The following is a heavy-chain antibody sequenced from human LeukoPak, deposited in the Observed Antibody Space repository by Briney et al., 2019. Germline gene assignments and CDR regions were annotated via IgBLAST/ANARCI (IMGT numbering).Heavy chain of an antibody. Sequence: SETLCLTCAVDGASLSGFFWNWIRRSPGKGLEWIGEMSQGGGARFNPSLESRVIIAVDTSKNQFTLKVNSVTDADTAVYYCARGSIVGWFDPWGQGTLVSVSS. D-gene: IGHD1-26*01. CDR1: GASLSGFF. J-gene: IGHJ5*02. V-gene: IGHV4-34*01. CDR2: MSQGGGA. CDR3: ARGSIVGWFDP.